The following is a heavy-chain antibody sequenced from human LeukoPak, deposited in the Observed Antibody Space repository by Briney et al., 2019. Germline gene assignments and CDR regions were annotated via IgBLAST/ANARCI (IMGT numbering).Heavy chain of an antibody. D-gene: IGHD2-8*01. J-gene: IGHJ4*02. CDR1: GFTSDDYG. CDR3: ARGAIVLMVYDPYYFDY. V-gene: IGHV3-20*04. Sequence: PGGSLRLSCAASGFTSDDYGMSWVRQAPGKGLEWVSGINWNGGSTGYADSVKGRFTISRDNAKNSLYLQMNSLRAEDTALYYCARGAIVLMVYDPYYFDYWGQGTLVTVSS. CDR2: INWNGGST.